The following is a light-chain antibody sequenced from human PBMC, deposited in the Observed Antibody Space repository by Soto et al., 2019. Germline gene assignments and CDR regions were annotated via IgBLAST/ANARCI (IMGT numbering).Light chain of an antibody. CDR2: EVS. Sequence: QSVLTQPASVSGSPGQSITISCTGTSSDVGGYNYVSWYQQHPGKDPKLMIYEVSNRPSGVSNRFSGSKSGNTASLTISGLQAEDEADYYCSSYTSSSTPSVFGTGTKLTVL. CDR3: SSYTSSSTPSV. V-gene: IGLV2-14*01. CDR1: SSDVGGYNY. J-gene: IGLJ1*01.